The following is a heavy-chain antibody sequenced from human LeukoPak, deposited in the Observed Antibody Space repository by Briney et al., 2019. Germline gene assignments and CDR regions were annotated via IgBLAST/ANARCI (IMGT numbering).Heavy chain of an antibody. V-gene: IGHV3-48*03. J-gene: IGHJ6*04. Sequence: GGSLRLSCAASGFIFSSYGMHWVRQAPDKGLEWVSYISSSGSTIYYADSVKGRFTISRDNAKNSLYLQMNSLRAEDTAVYYCAELGITMIGGVWGKGTTVTISS. CDR2: ISSSGSTI. CDR1: GFIFSSYG. D-gene: IGHD3-10*02. CDR3: AELGITMIGGV.